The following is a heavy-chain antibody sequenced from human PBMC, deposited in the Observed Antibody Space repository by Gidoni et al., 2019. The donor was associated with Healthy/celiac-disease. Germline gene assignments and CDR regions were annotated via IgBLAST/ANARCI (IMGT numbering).Heavy chain of an antibody. Sequence: EVQMVESGGGLVQPGRYLRLSCAASGFTFDDYAMHWVRQAPGKGLEWVSAISWNSGSIGYADSVKVRFTISRDNAKNSLYLQMNSLRAEDTALYYCAKNFDWSNPHAFDIWGQGTMVTVSS. V-gene: IGHV3-9*01. J-gene: IGHJ3*02. CDR3: AKNFDWSNPHAFDI. CDR2: ISWNSGSI. D-gene: IGHD3-9*01. CDR1: GFTFDDYA.